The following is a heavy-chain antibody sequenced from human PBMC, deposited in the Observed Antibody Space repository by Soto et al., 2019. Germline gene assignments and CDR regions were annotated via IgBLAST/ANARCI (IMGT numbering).Heavy chain of an antibody. D-gene: IGHD2-21*02. CDR2: IYGSGGGI. V-gene: IGHV3-23*01. CDR3: AKDLVSGDGLWPMDD. J-gene: IGHJ4*02. CDR1: GFTFRDYA. Sequence: GGSLRLSCTASGFTFRDYAMTWVRQAPGKGLECVSGIYGSGGGIQYADSVKGRFTISRDNYRNTLYLQMNSLRDEDTAVYYCAKDLVSGDGLWPMDDWGQGTAVTAPQ.